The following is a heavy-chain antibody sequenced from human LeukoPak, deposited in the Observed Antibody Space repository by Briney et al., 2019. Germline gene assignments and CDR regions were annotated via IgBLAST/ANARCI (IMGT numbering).Heavy chain of an antibody. CDR3: VRGSSGTVVRGVSWAWFDP. J-gene: IGHJ5*02. V-gene: IGHV3-7*05. CDR2: IKPDGSEK. Sequence: PGGSLRLSCVASGFSFTYAWMTWVRQAPGKGLEWVANIKPDGSEKYFVDSVRGRFTISRDNVKNSLYLQMNSLRAEDTAVYYCVRGSSGTVVRGVSWAWFDPWGQGTLVTVSS. D-gene: IGHD3-10*01. CDR1: GFSFTYAW.